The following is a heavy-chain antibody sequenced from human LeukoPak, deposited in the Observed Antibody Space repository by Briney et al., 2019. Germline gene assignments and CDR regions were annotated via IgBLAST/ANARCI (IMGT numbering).Heavy chain of an antibody. J-gene: IGHJ3*02. D-gene: IGHD4-17*01. V-gene: IGHV3-33*01. Sequence: GGSLRLSCAASGFTFSSYGMHWVRQAPGKGLEWVAVIWYDGSNKYYPGSVKGRFTISRENAKNSLYLQMNSLRAGDTAVYYCARGPNDYGDYDSAFDIWGQGTMVTVSS. CDR1: GFTFSSYG. CDR3: ARGPNDYGDYDSAFDI. CDR2: IWYDGSNK.